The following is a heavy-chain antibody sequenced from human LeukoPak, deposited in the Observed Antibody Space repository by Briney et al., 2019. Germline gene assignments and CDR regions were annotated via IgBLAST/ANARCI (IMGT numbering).Heavy chain of an antibody. J-gene: IGHJ4*02. CDR1: GFTFNTYN. Sequence: GGSLRLSCAGPGFTFNTYNMNWVRQAPGKGLEWVSSISSSSSYIYYADSVEGRFTISRDNAKNSLYLQMNSLRAEDTAVYYCARLYDGSAYHADHFDYWGQGTLVIVSS. V-gene: IGHV3-21*01. CDR2: ISSSSSYI. D-gene: IGHD3-22*01. CDR3: ARLYDGSAYHADHFDY.